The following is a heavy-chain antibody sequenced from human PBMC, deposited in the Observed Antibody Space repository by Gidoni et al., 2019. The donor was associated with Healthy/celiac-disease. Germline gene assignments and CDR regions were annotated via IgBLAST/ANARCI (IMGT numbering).Heavy chain of an antibody. Sequence: EVQLVESGGGLVQPGGSLKLSCAASGFTFRGSARHWVRQASGKGLEWVGRIRSKANSYATAYAASVKGRFTISRDDSKNTAYLQMNSLKTEDTAVYYCTRQSWEYSSGWYGFDYWGQGTLVTVSS. J-gene: IGHJ4*02. V-gene: IGHV3-73*02. CDR3: TRQSWEYSSGWYGFDY. D-gene: IGHD6-19*01. CDR1: GFTFRGSA. CDR2: IRSKANSYAT.